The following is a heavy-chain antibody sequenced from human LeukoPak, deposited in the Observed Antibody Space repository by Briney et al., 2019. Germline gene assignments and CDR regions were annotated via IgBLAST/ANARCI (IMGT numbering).Heavy chain of an antibody. CDR3: TRSHTYTITSVHNFNCFEY. V-gene: IGHV1-2*02. CDR1: GYTFTGYY. CDR2: INPKSGDT. D-gene: IGHD5-24*01. J-gene: IGHJ4*02. Sequence: ASVKVSCKTSGYTFTGYYMHWLRQAPGQGLEWMGWINPKSGDTNYAQKFQDRVTMTRDTSISTVYMELSSLRSDDAAIYYCTRSHTYTITSVHNFNCFEYWGRGTLVTVSS.